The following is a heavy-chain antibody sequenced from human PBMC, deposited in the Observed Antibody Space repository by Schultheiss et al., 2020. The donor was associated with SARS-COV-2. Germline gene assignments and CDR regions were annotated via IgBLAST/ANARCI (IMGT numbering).Heavy chain of an antibody. J-gene: IGHJ4*02. D-gene: IGHD3-16*01. CDR1: GGSISSYY. CDR2: IYHSGST. V-gene: IGHV4-34*09. Sequence: SETLSLTCAVSGGSISSYYWSWIRQPPGKGLEWIGEIYHSGSTYYNPSLKSRVTISVDTSKNQFSLKLSSVTAADTAVYYCARGGVRVPHFFDYWGQGTLVTVSS. CDR3: ARGGVRVPHFFDY.